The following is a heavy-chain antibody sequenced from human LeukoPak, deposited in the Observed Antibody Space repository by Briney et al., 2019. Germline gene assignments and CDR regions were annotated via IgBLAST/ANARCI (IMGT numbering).Heavy chain of an antibody. Sequence: GGSMRLSCAASGFTFSSYSMNWVRQAPGKGLEWVSSISSSSSYIYYADSVKGRFTISRDNAKNSLYLQMNSLRAEDTAVYYCARIGTATVDYWGQGTLGTVSS. CDR2: ISSSSSYI. D-gene: IGHD5-12*01. V-gene: IGHV3-21*01. CDR3: ARIGTATVDY. CDR1: GFTFSSYS. J-gene: IGHJ4*02.